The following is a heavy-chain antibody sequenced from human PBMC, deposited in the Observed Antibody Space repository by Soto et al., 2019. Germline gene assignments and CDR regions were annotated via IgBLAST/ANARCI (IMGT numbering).Heavy chain of an antibody. J-gene: IGHJ4*02. CDR1: GGSFSGYY. V-gene: IGHV4-34*01. CDR3: ARGWLYDYIWGSYRYKYYFDY. Sequence: SETLSLTCAVYGGSFSGYYWSWIRQPPGKGLEWIGEINHSGSTNYNPSLKSRVTISVDTSKNRFSLKLSSVTAADTAVYYCARGWLYDYIWGSYRYKYYFDYWGQGTLVTVSS. D-gene: IGHD3-16*02. CDR2: INHSGST.